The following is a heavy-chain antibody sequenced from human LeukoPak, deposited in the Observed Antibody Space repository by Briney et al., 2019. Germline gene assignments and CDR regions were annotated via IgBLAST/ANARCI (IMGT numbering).Heavy chain of an antibody. Sequence: ASVKVSCKSSGYTFNGYYMHWVRQAPGQGLEWMGWINPNSGGTNYAQKFQGRVTMTRDTSISTAYMELSRLRSDDTAVYYCARESGEGDYYYYMDVWGKGTTVTVSS. J-gene: IGHJ6*03. D-gene: IGHD3-16*01. CDR1: GYTFNGYY. CDR2: INPNSGGT. V-gene: IGHV1-2*02. CDR3: ARESGEGDYYYYMDV.